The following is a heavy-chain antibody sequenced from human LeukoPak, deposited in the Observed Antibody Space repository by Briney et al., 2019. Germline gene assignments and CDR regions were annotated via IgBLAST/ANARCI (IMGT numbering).Heavy chain of an antibody. CDR1: GFTFSSYG. CDR2: IWYDGSNK. CDR3: AREGAIGSLDY. D-gene: IGHD2-2*02. J-gene: IGHJ4*02. V-gene: IGHV3-33*01. Sequence: PGRSLRLSCAASGFTFSSYGMHWVRQAPGKGLEWLAVIWYDGSNKYYADSVKGRFTISRDNSKNTLYLQMNSLRAEDTAVYYCAREGAIGSLDYWGQGTLVTVSS.